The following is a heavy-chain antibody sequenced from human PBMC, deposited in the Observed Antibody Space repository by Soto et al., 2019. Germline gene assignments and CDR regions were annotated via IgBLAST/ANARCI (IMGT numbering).Heavy chain of an antibody. Sequence: QLQLQESGPGLVKPSETLSLTCTVSGGSISSSSYYWGWIRQPPGKGLEWIGSIYYSGSTYYNPSLKSRVTLSVDTSKNQCSLKLSSVTAAATAVYYCARHTPAISISDHWGQGTLVTVSS. CDR3: ARHTPAISISDH. J-gene: IGHJ4*02. V-gene: IGHV4-39*01. CDR1: GGSISSSSYY. D-gene: IGHD2-15*01. CDR2: IYYSGST.